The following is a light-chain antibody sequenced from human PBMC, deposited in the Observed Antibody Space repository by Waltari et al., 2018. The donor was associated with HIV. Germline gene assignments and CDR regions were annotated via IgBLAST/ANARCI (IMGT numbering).Light chain of an antibody. CDR1: RGINVASYR. CDR2: YTSDSYV. CDR3: MIWHSNAYV. V-gene: IGLV5-45*02. Sequence: QAVLTQPSSLSAPPGPSASLNCTLRRGINVASYRISWYAQRTWTPPHYLLTYTSDSYVHRGSGVPSRFSASKDASANAGILLISGIQSEDEADYYCMIWHSNAYVFGSGTKVTV. J-gene: IGLJ1*01.